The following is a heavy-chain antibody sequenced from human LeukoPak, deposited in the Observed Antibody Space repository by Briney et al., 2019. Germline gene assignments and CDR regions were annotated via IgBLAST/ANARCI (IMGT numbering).Heavy chain of an antibody. J-gene: IGHJ4*02. V-gene: IGHV1-46*01. Sequence: ASVKVSCKASGYTFSIYNMHWVRQAPGQGLEWMGIINPSGGTSYAQKLQGRITLTRDTTTLYMELSSLRSEDTAVYYCARHGADGSGSYFDYWGQGILVTVSS. CDR1: GYTFSIYN. CDR2: INPSGGT. CDR3: ARHGADGSGSYFDY. D-gene: IGHD3-10*01.